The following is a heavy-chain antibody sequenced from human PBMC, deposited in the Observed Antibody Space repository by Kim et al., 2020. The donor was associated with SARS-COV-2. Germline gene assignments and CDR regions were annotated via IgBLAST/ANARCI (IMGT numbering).Heavy chain of an antibody. V-gene: IGHV3-30*04. CDR1: GFTFSSYA. J-gene: IGHJ3*02. D-gene: IGHD2-15*01. Sequence: GGSLRLSCAASGFTFSSYAMHWVRQAPGKGLEWVAVISYDGSNKYYADSVKGRFTISRDNSKNTLYLQMNSLRAEDTAVYYCAREQVVWGAFDIWGQGT. CDR3: AREQVVWGAFDI. CDR2: ISYDGSNK.